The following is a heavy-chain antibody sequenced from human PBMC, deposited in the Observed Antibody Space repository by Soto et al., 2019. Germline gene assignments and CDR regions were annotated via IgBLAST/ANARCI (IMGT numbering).Heavy chain of an antibody. J-gene: IGHJ4*02. CDR2: IDYSGTT. CDR1: RASISTTDYY. D-gene: IGHD1-26*01. V-gene: IGHV4-39*01. CDR3: TRHMFTRGPCYFDY. Sequence: PSETLSLTCSVSRASISTTDYYWAWVRQTPEKGLEWIGSIDYSGTTYYKSSLKSRVTISIDTSNNQFSLKVYSMTAADTAVYYCTRHMFTRGPCYFDYWGQGTLVTVSS.